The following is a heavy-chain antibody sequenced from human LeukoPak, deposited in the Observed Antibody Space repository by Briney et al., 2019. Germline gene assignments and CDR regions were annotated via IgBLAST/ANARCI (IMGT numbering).Heavy chain of an antibody. Sequence: GGSLRLSCAASGFTFSGYWMSWVRQAPGKGLEWVATIKQDGSEKYYVDSVKGRFTISRDNAKNSLYLQMNSLRAEDTAVYYCARVWTGTTLDAFDIWGQGTMVTVSS. D-gene: IGHD1-7*01. J-gene: IGHJ3*02. CDR3: ARVWTGTTLDAFDI. CDR2: IKQDGSEK. CDR1: GFTFSGYW. V-gene: IGHV3-7*01.